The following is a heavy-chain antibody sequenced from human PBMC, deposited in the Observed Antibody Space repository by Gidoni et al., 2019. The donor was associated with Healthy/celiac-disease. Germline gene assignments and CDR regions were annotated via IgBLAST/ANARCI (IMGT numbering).Heavy chain of an antibody. J-gene: IGHJ4*02. Sequence: QVQLVESGGGVALPGGSRRLSWQASGFTFSSYGMHWVRQAPGKGLEWVAFIRYDGSNKYYADSVKGRFTISRDNSKNTLYLQMNSLRAEDTAVYYCAYKGFGEIWGQGTLVTVSS. V-gene: IGHV3-30*02. CDR3: AYKGFGEI. CDR1: GFTFSSYG. CDR2: IRYDGSNK. D-gene: IGHD3-10*01.